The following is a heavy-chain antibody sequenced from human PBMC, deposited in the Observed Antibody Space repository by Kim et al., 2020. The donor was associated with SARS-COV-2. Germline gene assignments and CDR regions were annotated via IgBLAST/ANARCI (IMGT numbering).Heavy chain of an antibody. Sequence: GGSLRLSCAASGFTFDDYAMHWVRQAPGKGLEWVSLISWDGGSTYYADSVKGRFTISRDNSKNSLYLQMNSLRAEDTALYYCAKDIRAARPGRPYYYYYGMDVWGQGTTVTVSS. CDR1: GFTFDDYA. CDR3: AKDIRAARPGRPYYYYYGMDV. V-gene: IGHV3-43D*03. D-gene: IGHD6-6*01. J-gene: IGHJ6*02. CDR2: ISWDGGST.